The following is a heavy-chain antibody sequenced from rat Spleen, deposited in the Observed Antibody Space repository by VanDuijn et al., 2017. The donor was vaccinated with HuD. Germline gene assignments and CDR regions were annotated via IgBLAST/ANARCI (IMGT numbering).Heavy chain of an antibody. CDR2: XTXXXGTT. D-gene: IGHD1-12*01. J-gene: IGHJ4*01. Sequence: EVQLVESGGGLVQXXXSLXXSCVASXXTFXXXWMXXXRXXXGKXXXWVXXXTXXXGTTYYPATVKGRFTIPGEIVENTLYLQMSSLRSEETATYYCTRDGLNYYDVRVMDAWGQGASVTVSS. CDR3: TRDGLNYYDVRVMDA. V-gene: IGHV5-31*01. CDR1: XXTFXXXW.